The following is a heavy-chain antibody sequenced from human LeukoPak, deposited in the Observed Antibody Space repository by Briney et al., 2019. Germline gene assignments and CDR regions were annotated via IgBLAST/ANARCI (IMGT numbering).Heavy chain of an antibody. Sequence: SVKVSCKASGGTFSSYAISWVRQAPGQGLEWIGGIIPIFGTANYAQKFQGRVTITADESTSTAYMELSSLRSEDTAVYYCARVILPPPYYFDYWGQETLVTVSS. D-gene: IGHD2/OR15-2a*01. J-gene: IGHJ4*02. CDR2: IIPIFGTA. CDR3: ARVILPPPYYFDY. V-gene: IGHV1-69*01. CDR1: GGTFSSYA.